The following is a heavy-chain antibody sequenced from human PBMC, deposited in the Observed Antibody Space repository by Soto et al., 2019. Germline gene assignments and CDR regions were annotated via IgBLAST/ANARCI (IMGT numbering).Heavy chain of an antibody. J-gene: IGHJ4*02. V-gene: IGHV3-30-3*01. Sequence: WWSLRLSCAASGFTFSSYAMHWFRQAPGKGLEWVAVISYDGSNKYYADSVKGRFTISRDNSKNTLYLQMNSLRAEDTAVYYCARDPMGYYGSGAHWGQGTLVTVSS. D-gene: IGHD3-10*01. CDR1: GFTFSSYA. CDR2: ISYDGSNK. CDR3: ARDPMGYYGSGAH.